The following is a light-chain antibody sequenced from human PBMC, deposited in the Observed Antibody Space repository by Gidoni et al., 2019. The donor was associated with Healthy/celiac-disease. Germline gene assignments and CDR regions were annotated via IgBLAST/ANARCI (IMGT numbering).Light chain of an antibody. Sequence: QPVLTPPPPASGTPAQRVTISCSGSSSNIGSNTVNWYQQLPGTAPKLLIYSNNQRPSGVPDRFSGSKSGTSASLAISGLQSEDEADYYCAAWDDSLNGLYVFGTGTKVTVL. CDR3: AAWDDSLNGLYV. V-gene: IGLV1-44*01. J-gene: IGLJ1*01. CDR1: SSNIGSNT. CDR2: SNN.